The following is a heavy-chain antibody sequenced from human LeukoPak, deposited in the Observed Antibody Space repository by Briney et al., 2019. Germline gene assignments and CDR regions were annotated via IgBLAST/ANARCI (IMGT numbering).Heavy chain of an antibody. CDR3: ARDSDGSGWATFDY. CDR2: IIPIFGTA. V-gene: IGHV1-69*05. J-gene: IGHJ4*02. Sequence: ASVKVSCKASGGTFSSYAISWVRQAPGQGLEGMGGIIPIFGTANYAQKFQGRVTITTDESTRTAYMELSGLRAEDTAVYYCARDSDGSGWATFDYWGQGTLVTVSS. D-gene: IGHD6-19*01. CDR1: GGTFSSYA.